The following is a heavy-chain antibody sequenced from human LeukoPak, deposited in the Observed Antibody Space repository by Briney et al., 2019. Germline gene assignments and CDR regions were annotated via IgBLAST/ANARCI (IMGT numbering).Heavy chain of an antibody. J-gene: IGHJ1*01. D-gene: IGHD2-15*01. V-gene: IGHV1-69*13. CDR3: ARGHLYCCGGSCYYYYFQH. CDR2: IIPIFGTA. CDR1: GGTFSSYA. Sequence: ASVKVSCKASGGTFSSYAISWVRQAPGQGLEWMGGIIPIFGTANYAQEFQGRVTITADESTSTAYMELSSLRSEDTAVYYCARGHLYCCGGSCYYYYFQHWGQGTLVTVSS.